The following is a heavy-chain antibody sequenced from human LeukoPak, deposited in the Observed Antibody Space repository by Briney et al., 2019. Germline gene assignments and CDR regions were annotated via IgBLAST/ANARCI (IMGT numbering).Heavy chain of an antibody. D-gene: IGHD3/OR15-3a*01. Sequence: PSETLSLTCTVSGGSISSYYWSWIRQPAGKGLEWIGRIYGSGSTNYNPSLWGRVTMSVDTSKNQVSLNLSSVTAADTAVYYCARSTYVFWSGYDYWGQGTLVTVSS. CDR3: ARSTYVFWSGYDY. V-gene: IGHV4-4*07. CDR2: IYGSGST. J-gene: IGHJ4*02. CDR1: GGSISSYY.